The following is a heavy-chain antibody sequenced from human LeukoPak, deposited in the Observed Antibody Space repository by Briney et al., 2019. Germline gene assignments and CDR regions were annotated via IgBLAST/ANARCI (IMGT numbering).Heavy chain of an antibody. CDR3: ARRVAVAPHSNWFDP. J-gene: IGHJ5*02. Sequence: SETLSLTCTVSGGSISGYYWSWIRQPPGKGLEWIGYIYYSGSTNYNPSLKSRVTISVDTSKNQFSLKLSSVTAADTAVYYCARRVAVAPHSNWFDPWGQGTLVTVSS. CDR1: GGSISGYY. CDR2: IYYSGST. D-gene: IGHD6-19*01. V-gene: IGHV4-59*08.